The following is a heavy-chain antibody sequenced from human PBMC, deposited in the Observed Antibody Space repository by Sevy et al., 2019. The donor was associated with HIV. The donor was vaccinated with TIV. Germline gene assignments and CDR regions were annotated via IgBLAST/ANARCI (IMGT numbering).Heavy chain of an antibody. CDR1: GFTFSKYG. D-gene: IGHD3-22*01. CDR3: VRGADYYDSSGANWDY. CDR2: IWYDGSNK. J-gene: IGHJ4*02. V-gene: IGHV3-33*01. Sequence: GGSLRLSCAASGFTFSKYGMHWVRQAPGKGLEWVALIWYDGSNKYYADSVKGRFTTSRDNSKNTLYLQINSLRAEDTALYYCVRGADYYDSSGANWDYWGQETLVTSSS.